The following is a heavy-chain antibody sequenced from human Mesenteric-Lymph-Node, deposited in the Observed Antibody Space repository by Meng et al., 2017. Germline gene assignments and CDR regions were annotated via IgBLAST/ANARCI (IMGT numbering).Heavy chain of an antibody. V-gene: IGHV4-4*02. CDR3: ARVSSGWDYFDY. CDR2: IYHSGST. Sequence: DLGPERVNSSVTLSLTVAVAAGTIRSSNWWSWLRPPPGKGLEWIGEIYHSGSTNYNPSLKSRVTISVDKSKNQFSLKLSSVTAADTAVYYCARVSSGWDYFDYWGQGTLVTVSS. J-gene: IGHJ4*02. CDR1: AGTIRSSNW. D-gene: IGHD6-19*01.